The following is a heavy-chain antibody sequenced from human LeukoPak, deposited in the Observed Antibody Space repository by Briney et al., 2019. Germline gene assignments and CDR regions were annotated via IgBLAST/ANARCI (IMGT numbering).Heavy chain of an antibody. D-gene: IGHD3-22*01. Sequence: ASVKVSCKASGGTFSSYAFSWVRQAPGQGLEWMGWISAYNGNTNYAQRLQGRLTMTTDTSTSTAYMELRSLRSDDTALYYCARDRPLIYYDSGDIRAHDAFDIWGQGTMVTVSS. CDR2: ISAYNGNT. V-gene: IGHV1-18*01. J-gene: IGHJ3*02. CDR1: GGTFSSYA. CDR3: ARDRPLIYYDSGDIRAHDAFDI.